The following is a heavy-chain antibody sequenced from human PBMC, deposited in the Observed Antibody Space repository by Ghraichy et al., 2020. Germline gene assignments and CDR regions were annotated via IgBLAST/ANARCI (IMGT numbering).Heavy chain of an antibody. CDR1: GFTFDDYA. D-gene: IGHD4-11*01. Sequence: GGSLRLSCAASGFTFDDYAMHWVRQAPGKGLEWVSGISWNSGSIGYADSVKGRFTISRDNAKNSLYLQMNSLRAEDTALYYCATLSNSNYAGRYYYGMDVWGQGTTVTVSS. V-gene: IGHV3-9*01. J-gene: IGHJ6*02. CDR2: ISWNSGSI. CDR3: ATLSNSNYAGRYYYGMDV.